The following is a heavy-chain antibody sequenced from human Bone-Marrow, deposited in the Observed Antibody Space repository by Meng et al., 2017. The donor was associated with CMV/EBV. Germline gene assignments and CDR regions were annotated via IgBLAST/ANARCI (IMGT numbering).Heavy chain of an antibody. CDR2: ISYDGNTK. Sequence: GESLKISCAASGFTFDNYAMHWVRQAPGKGLEWVAVISYDGNTKYYAESVKGRFTISRDNSKNTLYLQMNSLRAEDTAVYYCAKVRYQLLYGGRYFDYWGQGTLVTVSS. J-gene: IGHJ4*02. CDR1: GFTFDNYA. V-gene: IGHV3-30*07. D-gene: IGHD2-2*02. CDR3: AKVRYQLLYGGRYFDY.